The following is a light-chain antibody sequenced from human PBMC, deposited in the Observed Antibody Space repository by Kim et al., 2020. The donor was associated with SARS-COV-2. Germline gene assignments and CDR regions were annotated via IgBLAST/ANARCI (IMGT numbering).Light chain of an antibody. Sequence: SVGDGATISCPASQDIGNSVAWHQHRPGKAPTLLVYGAFRLESGVPSRFSGAVSGTDYSLIISSLQPEDFATYFCQQYYSTPRVSFGVGTKVDIK. J-gene: IGKJ4*01. CDR3: QQYYSTPRVS. CDR2: GAF. V-gene: IGKV1-NL1*01. CDR1: QDIGNS.